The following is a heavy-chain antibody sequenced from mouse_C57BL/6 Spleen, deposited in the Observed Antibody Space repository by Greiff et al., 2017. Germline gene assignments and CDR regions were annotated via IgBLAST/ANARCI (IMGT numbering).Heavy chain of an antibody. D-gene: IGHD2-3*01. CDR1: GYTFTSYW. J-gene: IGHJ2*01. V-gene: IGHV1-59*01. Sequence: VQLQQSGAELVRPGTSVKLSCKASGYTFTSYWMHWVKQRPGQGLEWIGVIDPSDSYTNYNQKFKGKATLTVDTSSSTAYMQLSSLTSEDSAVYYCARGYDGYYFDYWGQGTTLTVSS. CDR3: ARGYDGYYFDY. CDR2: IDPSDSYT.